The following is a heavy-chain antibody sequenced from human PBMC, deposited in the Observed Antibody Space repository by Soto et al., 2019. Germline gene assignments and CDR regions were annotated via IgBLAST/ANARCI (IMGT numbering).Heavy chain of an antibody. CDR1: GFTLSTYG. J-gene: IGHJ3*01. CDR3: VRDNYGGLGGGACDV. D-gene: IGHD3-10*01. Sequence: QVQLVESGGGVVQPGRSLRLSCAASGFTLSTYGMHWVRQAPGKGLEWVAVIYSDGRNKYYADSVKGRFTISRETSKNTLYLQVNSLRVEDTAVYHCVRDNYGGLGGGACDVWGQGTMVTVSS. V-gene: IGHV3-33*01. CDR2: IYSDGRNK.